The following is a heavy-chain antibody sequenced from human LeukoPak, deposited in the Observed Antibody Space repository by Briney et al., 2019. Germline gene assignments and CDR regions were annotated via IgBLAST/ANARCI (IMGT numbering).Heavy chain of an antibody. CDR2: ISGSGGST. CDR3: AKGDFPGYYYYMDV. D-gene: IGHD2-21*01. Sequence: GGSLRLSCAISGFTFSSYAMSWVRQAPGKGLEWVSAISGSGGSTYYADSVKGRFTISRDNSKNTLYLQMNSLRAEDTAVYYCAKGDFPGYYYYMDVWGKGTTVTVSS. J-gene: IGHJ6*03. V-gene: IGHV3-23*01. CDR1: GFTFSSYA.